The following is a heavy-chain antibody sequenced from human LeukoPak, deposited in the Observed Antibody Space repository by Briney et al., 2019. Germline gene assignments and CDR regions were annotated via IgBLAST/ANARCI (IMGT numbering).Heavy chain of an antibody. J-gene: IGHJ4*02. CDR1: GGSISSYY. D-gene: IGHD3-22*01. CDR2: IYYSGST. Sequence: SEILSLTCTVSGGSISSYYWSWTRQPPGKGLEWIGYIYYSGSTNYNPSLKSRVTISVDTSKNQFSLKLSSVTAADTAVYHCASGKKYYDSSGYYLPRFDYWGQGTLVTVSS. CDR3: ASGKKYYDSSGYYLPRFDY. V-gene: IGHV4-59*01.